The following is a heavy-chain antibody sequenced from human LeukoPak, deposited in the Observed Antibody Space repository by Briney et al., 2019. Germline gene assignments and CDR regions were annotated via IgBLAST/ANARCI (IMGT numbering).Heavy chain of an antibody. CDR1: GGTFSSYA. Sequence: SVKVSCKASGGTFSSYAISWVRQAPGQGLEWVGRIIPIFGTANYAQKFQGRVTITTDESTSTAYMELSSLRSEDTAVYYCARDRGFYDSSGYPFDYWGQGTRVTVSS. J-gene: IGHJ4*02. V-gene: IGHV1-69*05. CDR2: IIPIFGTA. D-gene: IGHD3-22*01. CDR3: ARDRGFYDSSGYPFDY.